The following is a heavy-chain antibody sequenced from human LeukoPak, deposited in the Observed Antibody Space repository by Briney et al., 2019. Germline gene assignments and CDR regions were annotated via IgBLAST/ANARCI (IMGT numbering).Heavy chain of an antibody. J-gene: IGHJ4*02. V-gene: IGHV3-64*04. D-gene: IGHD1-26*01. Sequence: GGSLRLSCSVSGFTFSSNTMHWVRQAPGKGLEYVSAISSHGGTTYYSDSVKGRFTISRDNSRNTVYLQMGSLRAEDTAVYYCARDGRLVGPFDYWGQGTLVTVSS. CDR1: GFTFSSNT. CDR2: ISSHGGTT. CDR3: ARDGRLVGPFDY.